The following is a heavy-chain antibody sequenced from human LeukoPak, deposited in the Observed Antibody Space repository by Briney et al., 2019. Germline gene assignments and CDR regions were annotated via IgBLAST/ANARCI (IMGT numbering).Heavy chain of an antibody. D-gene: IGHD1-26*01. CDR3: AKHLAAQWELLDY. J-gene: IGHJ4*02. V-gene: IGHV3-23*01. Sequence: PGGSLRLSCAASGFTFGNYAMSWVRQAPGKGLEWVSTISGSDDRTYYADSVKGRFTISRDNSKNTLYLQMNSLRAEDTATYYCAKHLAAQWELLDYWGQGTLVTVSS. CDR2: ISGSDDRT. CDR1: GFTFGNYA.